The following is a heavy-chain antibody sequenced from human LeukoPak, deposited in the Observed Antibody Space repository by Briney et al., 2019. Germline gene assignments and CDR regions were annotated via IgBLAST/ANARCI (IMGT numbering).Heavy chain of an antibody. Sequence: GGSLRLSCAASGFTFSTYSMTWVRQAPGKGLHWVSGVSGSGGATYYADSVRGRFTISRDNSKNTLYLQMNSLRAEDTAIYYCAKAGRVWSSSRCVASERDAWGQGTLVTVSS. CDR2: VSGSGGAT. CDR3: AKAGRVWSSSRCVASERDA. V-gene: IGHV3-23*01. CDR1: GFTFSTYS. J-gene: IGHJ5*02. D-gene: IGHD2-2*01.